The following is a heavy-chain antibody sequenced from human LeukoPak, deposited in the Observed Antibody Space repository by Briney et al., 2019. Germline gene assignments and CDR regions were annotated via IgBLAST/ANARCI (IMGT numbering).Heavy chain of an antibody. CDR3: ARDGSGPGYYFDY. V-gene: IGHV3-30-3*01. Sequence: GGSLRLSCAASGFTFSKYAMHWVRQAPGKGLEWVAVISYDGSNKYYADSVKGRFTISRDNSKNTLYLQMNSLRAEDTAVYYCARDGSGPGYYFDYWGQGTLVTVSS. CDR2: ISYDGSNK. J-gene: IGHJ4*02. CDR1: GFTFSKYA. D-gene: IGHD2-2*03.